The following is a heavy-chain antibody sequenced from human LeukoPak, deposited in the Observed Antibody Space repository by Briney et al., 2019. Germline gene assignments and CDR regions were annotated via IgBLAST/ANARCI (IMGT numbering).Heavy chain of an antibody. Sequence: GESLKISCKGSGYSFTSYWIGWARQMPGKGLEWMGIIHPGDSDTRYSPSFQGQVTISAEKSITTAYLQWSSLKASDTAMYYCARRGEGPIGGIGYWGQGTLVTVSS. D-gene: IGHD3-10*01. J-gene: IGHJ4*02. V-gene: IGHV5-51*01. CDR3: ARRGEGPIGGIGY. CDR1: GYSFTSYW. CDR2: IHPGDSDT.